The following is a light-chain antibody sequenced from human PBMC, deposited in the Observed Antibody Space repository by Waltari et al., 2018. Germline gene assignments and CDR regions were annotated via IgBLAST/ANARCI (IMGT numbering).Light chain of an antibody. Sequence: DIQMTQSPSSLSASVGERVTITCRASQDIRKNLNWFHQKPGKAPQVLIFDASNSQAAVPSRFSGSGSGTDFAFTIGSLQPEDIGTYYCQQYANLPLTFGEGPGWRSN. CDR3: QQYANLPLT. CDR1: QDIRKN. V-gene: IGKV1-33*01. J-gene: IGKJ4*01. CDR2: DAS.